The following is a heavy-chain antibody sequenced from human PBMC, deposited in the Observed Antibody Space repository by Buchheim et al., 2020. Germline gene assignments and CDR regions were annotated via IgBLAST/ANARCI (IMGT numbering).Heavy chain of an antibody. CDR2: VYYSGST. CDR3: ARQYYSGNSARGYWFFDI. CDR1: GGSISSTPYY. V-gene: IGHV4-39*01. J-gene: IGHJ2*01. D-gene: IGHD2/OR15-2a*01. Sequence: QLQLQESGPGLVKPSETLSLTCTVSGGSISSTPYYWGWIRQPPGKGLEWIGSVYYSGSTYYNPSLRSRVTISGDTSKNQFSLNLSSLTAADTAVYHCARQYYSGNSARGYWFFDIGGRGTL.